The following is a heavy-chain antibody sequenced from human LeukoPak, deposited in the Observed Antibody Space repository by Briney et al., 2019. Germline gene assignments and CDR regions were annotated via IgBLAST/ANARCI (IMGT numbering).Heavy chain of an antibody. V-gene: IGHV3-11*04. Sequence: PGGSLRLSCAASGFTFSDYYMSWIRQAPGKGLEWVSYISSSTSGSTIYYADSVKGRFTISRDNAKNSLYLQLNSLRAEDTAVYYCARGGYCSSTICYVFNAFDIWGQGTMVTVSS. CDR1: GFTFSDYY. CDR3: ARGGYCSSTICYVFNAFDI. D-gene: IGHD2-2*01. CDR2: ISSSTSGSTI. J-gene: IGHJ3*02.